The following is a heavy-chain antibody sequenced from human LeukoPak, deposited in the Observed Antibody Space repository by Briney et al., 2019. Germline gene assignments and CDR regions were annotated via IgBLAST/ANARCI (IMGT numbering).Heavy chain of an antibody. CDR2: ISRNSLYM. CDR1: GFTFGSHA. Sequence: PGGSLRLSCVASGFTFGSHAMNWVRQAPGKGLEWVSSISRNSLYMYYADSLKGRFTISRDNAKNSLYLQMDSLRAEDTAVYYRARDKVGRDFWSGYCDFWGQGTLVTVSS. J-gene: IGHJ4*02. CDR3: ARDKVGRDFWSGYCDF. V-gene: IGHV3-21*06. D-gene: IGHD3-3*01.